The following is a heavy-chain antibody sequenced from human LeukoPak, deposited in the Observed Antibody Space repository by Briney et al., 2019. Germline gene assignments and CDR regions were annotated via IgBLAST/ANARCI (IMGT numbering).Heavy chain of an antibody. Sequence: GRSLRLSCAASGFTFSSYAMRWVRQAPGKGLEWVAVISYDGSNKYYADSVKSRFTISRDNSKNTLYLQMNSLRAEDTAVYYCARASSSWYSDYWGQGTLVTVSS. V-gene: IGHV3-30*04. D-gene: IGHD6-13*01. CDR3: ARASSSWYSDY. CDR1: GFTFSSYA. CDR2: ISYDGSNK. J-gene: IGHJ4*02.